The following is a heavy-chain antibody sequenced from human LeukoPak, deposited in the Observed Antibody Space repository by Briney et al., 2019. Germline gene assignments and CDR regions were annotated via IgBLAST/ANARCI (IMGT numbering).Heavy chain of an antibody. V-gene: IGHV1-2*02. Sequence: ASVTVSCKASGYTFTGYYMHWVRQAPGQGLEWMGWINPNSGGTNYAQKFQGRVTMTRDTSISTAYMELSRLRSDDTAVYYCAREGYSRSWFDPWGQGTLVTVSS. D-gene: IGHD5-18*01. CDR3: AREGYSRSWFDP. CDR1: GYTFTGYY. J-gene: IGHJ5*02. CDR2: INPNSGGT.